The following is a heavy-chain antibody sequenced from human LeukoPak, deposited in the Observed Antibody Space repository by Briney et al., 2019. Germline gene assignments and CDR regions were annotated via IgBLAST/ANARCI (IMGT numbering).Heavy chain of an antibody. J-gene: IGHJ1*01. V-gene: IGHV1-18*01. D-gene: IGHD3-22*01. CDR1: GYTFTSYG. CDR2: ISAYNGNT. CDR3: AFTYYYDSSGYHGYFQH. Sequence: GASVKVSCKASGYTFTSYGISWVRQAPGQGLEWMGWISAYNGNTNYAQKLQGRVTMTTDTSTSTAYMELRSLRSEDTAVYYCAFTYYYDSSGYHGYFQHWGQGTLVTVSS.